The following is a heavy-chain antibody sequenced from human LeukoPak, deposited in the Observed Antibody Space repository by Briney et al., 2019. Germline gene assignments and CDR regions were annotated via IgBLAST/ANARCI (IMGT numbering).Heavy chain of an antibody. CDR2: ISSSGSTI. J-gene: IGHJ4*02. V-gene: IGHV3-48*03. CDR1: GFTFSSYE. D-gene: IGHD1-26*01. CDR3: ARVCSGSYADDY. Sequence: PGGSLRLSCAASGFTFSSYEMNWVRQAPGKGLEWVSYISSSGSTIYYADSVKGRFTISRDNAKNSLYLQMNSLRAEDTAVYYCARVCSGSYADDYWGQGTLVTVSS.